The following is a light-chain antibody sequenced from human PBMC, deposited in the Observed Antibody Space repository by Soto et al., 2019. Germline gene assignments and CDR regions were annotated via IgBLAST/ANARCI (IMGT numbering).Light chain of an antibody. V-gene: IGKV3-11*01. CDR1: QSVSSY. CDR3: QQRGNWPIT. Sequence: EIVLTQSPATLSLPPGERATLSCRASQSVSSYLAWYQQKPGQAPRLLIYDASNRATGIPARFSGSGSGTDFTLTISSLEPEDFAVYYCQQRGNWPITFGQGTRLEI. CDR2: DAS. J-gene: IGKJ5*01.